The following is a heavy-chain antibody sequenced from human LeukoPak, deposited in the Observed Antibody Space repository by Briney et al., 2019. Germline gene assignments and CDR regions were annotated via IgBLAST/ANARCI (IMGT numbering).Heavy chain of an antibody. CDR3: AKKQQLGG. CDR2: ISSSSSTI. V-gene: IGHV3-48*04. D-gene: IGHD6-13*01. Sequence: GGSLRLSCAASGFTFSSYSMNWVRQAPGKGLEWVSYISSSSSTIYYADSVKGRFTISRDNAKNSLYLQMNSLRAEDTAVYYCAKKQQLGGWGQGTLVTVSS. CDR1: GFTFSSYS. J-gene: IGHJ4*02.